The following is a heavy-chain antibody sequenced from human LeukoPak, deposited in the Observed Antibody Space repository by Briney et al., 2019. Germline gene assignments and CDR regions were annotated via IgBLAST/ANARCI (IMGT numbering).Heavy chain of an antibody. J-gene: IGHJ4*02. CDR1: GFTFSSYW. CDR3: ARDYYVWGSYRSLAAN. V-gene: IGHV3-7*01. Sequence: GGSLRLSCAASGFTFSSYWMSWVRQAPGKGLEWVANIKQDGSEKYYVDSVKGRFTISRDNAKNSLYQMNSLRAEDTAVYYCARDYYVWGSYRSLAANWGQGTLVTVSS. D-gene: IGHD3-16*02. CDR2: IKQDGSEK.